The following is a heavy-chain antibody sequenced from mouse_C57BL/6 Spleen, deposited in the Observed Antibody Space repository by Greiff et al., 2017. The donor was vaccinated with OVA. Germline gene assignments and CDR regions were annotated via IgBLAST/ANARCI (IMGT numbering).Heavy chain of an antibody. CDR1: GYAFSSYW. D-gene: IGHD1-1*01. V-gene: IGHV1-80*01. J-gene: IGHJ1*03. CDR3: ARRRITTVVEDWYFDV. CDR2: IYPGDGDT. Sequence: QVQLKESGAELVKPGASVKISCKASGYAFSSYWMNWVKQRPGKGLEWIGQIYPGDGDTNYNGKFKGKATLTADKSSSTAYMQLSSLTSEDSAVYFCARRRITTVVEDWYFDVWGTGTTVTVSS.